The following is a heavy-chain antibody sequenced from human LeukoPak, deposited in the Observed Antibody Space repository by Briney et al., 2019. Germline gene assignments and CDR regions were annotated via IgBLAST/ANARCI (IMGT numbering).Heavy chain of an antibody. CDR2: IFGNGDTT. J-gene: IGHJ4*02. D-gene: IGHD3-10*01. CDR3: AKRNTMVRGGPCFDY. CDR1: GFSFSSYA. V-gene: IGHV3-23*01. Sequence: PGGSLRLSCAASGFSFSSYAMNWVRQAPGKGLEWVSIIFGNGDTTYYADSVKGRFTVSRDNSKDTLHLQMNDLRPDDTAIYYCAKRNTMVRGGPCFDYWGQGLLVTVSS.